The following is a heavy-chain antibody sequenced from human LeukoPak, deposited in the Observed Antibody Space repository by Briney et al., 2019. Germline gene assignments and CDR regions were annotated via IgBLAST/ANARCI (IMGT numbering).Heavy chain of an antibody. CDR3: ARATYGYSSGWYFNNYYYYMDV. CDR2: LSTYNLNT. J-gene: IGHJ6*03. V-gene: IGHV1-18*01. D-gene: IGHD6-19*01. CDR1: GYTFTSYG. Sequence: ASVKVSCKASGYTFTSYGISWVRQAPGQGLEWMGWLSTYNLNTNSAQRLQGRVTMTTDTSTDTAYMELRSLRSDDTAVYYCARATYGYSSGWYFNNYYYYMDVWGKGTTVTISS.